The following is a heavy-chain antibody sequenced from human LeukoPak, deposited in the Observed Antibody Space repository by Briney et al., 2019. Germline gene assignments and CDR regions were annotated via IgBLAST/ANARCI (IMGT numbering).Heavy chain of an antibody. CDR2: MNPNSGNT. Sequence: ASVKVSCKASGCTFTSYDINWVRQATGQGLEWMGWMNPNSGNTGYAQKFQGRVTMTRNTSISTAYMELSSLRSEDTAVYYCARRDSSGWKSYYYYGMDVWGQGTTVTVSS. V-gene: IGHV1-8*01. CDR1: GCTFTSYD. J-gene: IGHJ6*02. CDR3: ARRDSSGWKSYYYYGMDV. D-gene: IGHD6-19*01.